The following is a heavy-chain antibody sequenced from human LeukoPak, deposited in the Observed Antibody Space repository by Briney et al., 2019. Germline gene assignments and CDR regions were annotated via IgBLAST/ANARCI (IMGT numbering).Heavy chain of an antibody. CDR3: ARAVGIAAAAWIY. CDR1: GGSIRGYY. CDR2: IYYSGST. V-gene: IGHV4-59*01. Sequence: SETLSLTCTVSGGSIRGYYWSWLRQPPGKGLEWIGYIYYSGSTNYNPSLKSRVTISVDTSKNQFSLKLSSVTAADTAVYYCARAVGIAAAAWIYWGQGTLVTVSS. J-gene: IGHJ4*02. D-gene: IGHD6-13*01.